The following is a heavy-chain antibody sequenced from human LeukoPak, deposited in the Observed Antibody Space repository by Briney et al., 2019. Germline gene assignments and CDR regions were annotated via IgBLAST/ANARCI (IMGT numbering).Heavy chain of an antibody. J-gene: IGHJ4*02. D-gene: IGHD1-26*01. CDR1: GGSISSYY. CDR3: ARERYGGYYFDY. Sequence: SETLSLTCTVSGGSISSYYWSWIRQPPGKGLEWIGYIYYSGSTNYNPSLKSRVTISVDTSKNQFSLKLSSVTAADTAVYYCARERYGGYYFDYWGRGTLVTVSS. CDR2: IYYSGST. V-gene: IGHV4-59*01.